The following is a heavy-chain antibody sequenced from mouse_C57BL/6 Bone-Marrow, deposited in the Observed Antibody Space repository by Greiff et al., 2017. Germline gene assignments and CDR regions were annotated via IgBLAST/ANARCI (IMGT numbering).Heavy chain of an antibody. D-gene: IGHD2-5*01. Sequence: VKLMESGAELMKPGASVKLSCKATGYTFTGYWIEWVKQRPGHGLEWIGEILPGSGSTNYNEKFKGKATFTADTSSNTAYMQLSSLTTEDSAIYYCARFHLGYYSNYSYAMDYWGQGTSVTVSS. CDR1: GYTFTGYW. CDR3: ARFHLGYYSNYSYAMDY. V-gene: IGHV1-9*01. J-gene: IGHJ4*01. CDR2: ILPGSGST.